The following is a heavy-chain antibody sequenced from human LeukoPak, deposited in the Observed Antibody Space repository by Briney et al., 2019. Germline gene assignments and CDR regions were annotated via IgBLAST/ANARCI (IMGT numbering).Heavy chain of an antibody. CDR2: IYYSGNT. CDR1: GTSISSGAYS. V-gene: IGHV4-31*03. Sequence: PSETLSLTCTVSGTSISSGAYSWSWVRQHPGKGLEWIAYIYYSGNTYYNPSLKRRVTISVDTSKNQFSLKLSSVTAADTAVYYCARAVDSYGPVDYFDYWGQGTLVTVSS. CDR3: ARAVDSYGPVDYFDY. D-gene: IGHD5-18*01. J-gene: IGHJ4*02.